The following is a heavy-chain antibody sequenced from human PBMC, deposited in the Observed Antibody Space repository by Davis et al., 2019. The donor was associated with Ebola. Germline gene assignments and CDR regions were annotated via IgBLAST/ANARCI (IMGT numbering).Heavy chain of an antibody. J-gene: IGHJ4*02. CDR1: GGSFSGYY. Sequence: PSETLSLTCAVYGGSFSGYYWSWIRQPPGKGLEWIGYIYYSGSTNYNPSLKSRVTISVDTSKNQFSLKLSSVTAADTAVYYCARDRGGRLLDYWGQGTLVTVSS. CDR3: ARDRGGRLLDY. V-gene: IGHV4-59*01. D-gene: IGHD2-15*01. CDR2: IYYSGST.